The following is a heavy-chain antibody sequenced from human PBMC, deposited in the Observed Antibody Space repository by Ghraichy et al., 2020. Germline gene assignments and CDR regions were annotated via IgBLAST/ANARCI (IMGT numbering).Heavy chain of an antibody. Sequence: SQTLSLTCAVSGGSISSGGYSWSWIRQPPGKGLEWIGYIYHSGSTYYNPSLKSRVTISVDRSKNQFSLKLSSVTAADTAVYYCAREASDYDSSGYSDAFDIWGQGTMVTVSS. J-gene: IGHJ3*02. D-gene: IGHD3-22*01. V-gene: IGHV4-30-2*01. CDR1: GGSISSGGYS. CDR3: AREASDYDSSGYSDAFDI. CDR2: IYHSGST.